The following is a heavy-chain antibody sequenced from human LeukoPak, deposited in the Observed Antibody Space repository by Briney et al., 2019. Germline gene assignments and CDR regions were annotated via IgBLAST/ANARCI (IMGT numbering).Heavy chain of an antibody. CDR2: IKQDGSEK. Sequence: GGSLRLSCAASGFTFSSYWMSWVRQAPGKGQECVDNIKQDGSEKYYVDSVKGRFTISRDNAKNSLYLQMNSLRAEDTAAYYCARVLNARNSYYDILTGYHYFDYCGQGTLVTVSS. D-gene: IGHD3-9*01. J-gene: IGHJ4*02. CDR1: GFTFSSYW. V-gene: IGHV3-7*01. CDR3: ARVLNARNSYYDILTGYHYFDY.